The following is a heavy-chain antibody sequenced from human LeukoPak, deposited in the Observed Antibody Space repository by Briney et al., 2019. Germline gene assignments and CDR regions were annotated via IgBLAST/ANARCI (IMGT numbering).Heavy chain of an antibody. Sequence: SETLSLTCTVSGGSISSSSYYWGWIRQPPGKGLEWIGSIYYSGSTYYNPSLKSRVTISVDTSKNQFSLKLSSVTAADTAVYYCASYVEGMATTKVLYYFDYWAREPWSPSPQ. D-gene: IGHD5-24*01. J-gene: IGHJ4*02. CDR3: ASYVEGMATTKVLYYFDY. CDR1: GGSISSSSYY. V-gene: IGHV4-39*07. CDR2: IYYSGST.